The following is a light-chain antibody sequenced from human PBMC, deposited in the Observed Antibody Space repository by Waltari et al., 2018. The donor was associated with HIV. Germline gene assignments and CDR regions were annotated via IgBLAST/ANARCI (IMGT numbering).Light chain of an antibody. V-gene: IGLV8-61*01. CDR3: VLYMGGGIWV. Sequence: QTVVTQEPSFSVSPGGTVTLTCGLSSGSASTSCYHSWYQQTPGQAPRTLIYSTNTRSSGVPDRFSGSILGNKAALTITGAQADDESDYYCVLYMGGGIWVFGGGTKVTVL. CDR1: SGSASTSCY. J-gene: IGLJ3*02. CDR2: STN.